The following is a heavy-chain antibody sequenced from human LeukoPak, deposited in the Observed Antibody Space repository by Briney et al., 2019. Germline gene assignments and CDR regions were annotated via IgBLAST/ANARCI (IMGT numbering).Heavy chain of an antibody. D-gene: IGHD3-22*01. CDR2: IVVGSGNT. CDR1: GFTFRTSA. Sequence: ASVKVSCKASGFTFRTSAVQWVRQARGQRLEWIGWIVVGSGNTNYAQKFQERVTISRDMSTSTAYMELSSLRSEDTAVYYCAAQVNYHDSAVWDPWGQGTLVTVSS. J-gene: IGHJ5*02. CDR3: AAQVNYHDSAVWDP. V-gene: IGHV1-58*01.